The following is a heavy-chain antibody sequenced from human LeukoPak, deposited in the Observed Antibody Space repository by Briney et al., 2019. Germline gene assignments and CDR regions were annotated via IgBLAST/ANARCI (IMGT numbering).Heavy chain of an antibody. CDR1: GFTFSSYA. CDR2: ISGSGGST. Sequence: GGSLRLSCAASGFTFSSYAMSWVRQAPGKGLEWVSAISGSGGSTYYADSVKGRFTISRDNSKNSLYLQMNSLRAEDTAVYYCAKDPSGYCSSTSCYGVEAFFDYWGQGTLVTVSS. V-gene: IGHV3-23*01. D-gene: IGHD2-2*01. CDR3: AKDPSGYCSSTSCYGVEAFFDY. J-gene: IGHJ4*02.